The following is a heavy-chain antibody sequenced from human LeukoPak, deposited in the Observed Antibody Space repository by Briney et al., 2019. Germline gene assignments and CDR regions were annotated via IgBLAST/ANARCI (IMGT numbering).Heavy chain of an antibody. CDR2: IYHSGTT. CDR1: DYSISSGYF. V-gene: IGHV4-38-2*02. CDR3: ARVSSGRAYWYFDL. J-gene: IGHJ2*01. D-gene: IGHD3-22*01. Sequence: PSETLSLTCTVSDYSISSGYFWVWIRQPPGRGLEWIGRIYHSGTTYYNPSLKSRVTISVDTSKNQFSLKLSSVTAADTAVYYCARVSSGRAYWYFDLWGRGTLVTVSS.